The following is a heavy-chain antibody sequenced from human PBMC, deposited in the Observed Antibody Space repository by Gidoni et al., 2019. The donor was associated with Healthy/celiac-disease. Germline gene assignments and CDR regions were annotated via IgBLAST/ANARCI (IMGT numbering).Heavy chain of an antibody. CDR3: AKDNRRIGVVILYYFDY. Sequence: EVQLVESGGGLVQPGRSLRLSCAASGFTFDDYAMPWVRQAPGKGLEWVSCISWNSGSIGYADSVKGRFTISRDNAKNSLYLQMNSLRAEDTALYYCAKDNRRIGVVILYYFDYWGQGTLVTVSS. CDR1: GFTFDDYA. J-gene: IGHJ4*02. V-gene: IGHV3-9*01. CDR2: ISWNSGSI. D-gene: IGHD3-3*01.